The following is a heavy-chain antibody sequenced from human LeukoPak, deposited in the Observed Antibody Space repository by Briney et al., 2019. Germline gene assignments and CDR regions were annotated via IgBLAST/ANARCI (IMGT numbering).Heavy chain of an antibody. CDR1: GFTVSSNY. CDR3: ASCITMVYYYGMDV. J-gene: IGHJ6*02. Sequence: PGRSLRLSCAASGFTVSSNYMSWVRQAPGKGLDRDSVIYSGGSTYYADSVKGRFTISRDNSKNTLYLQMNSLRAEDTAVYYCASCITMVYYYGMDVWGQGTTVTVSS. CDR2: IYSGGST. V-gene: IGHV3-66*02. D-gene: IGHD3-10*01.